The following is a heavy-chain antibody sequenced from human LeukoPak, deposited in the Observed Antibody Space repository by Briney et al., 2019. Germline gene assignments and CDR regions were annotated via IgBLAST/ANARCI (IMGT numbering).Heavy chain of an antibody. CDR3: ARDSAHRKSTIFGVVIHYYYYGMDV. D-gene: IGHD3-3*01. V-gene: IGHV1-8*01. CDR2: MNPNSGNT. CDR1: GYTFTSYD. J-gene: IGHJ6*02. Sequence: ASVKVSCKDSGYTFTSYDINWVRQATGQGLEWMGWMNPNSGNTGYAQKFQGRVTMTRNTSISTAYMELSSLRSEDTAVYYCARDSAHRKSTIFGVVIHYYYYGMDVWGQGTTVTVSS.